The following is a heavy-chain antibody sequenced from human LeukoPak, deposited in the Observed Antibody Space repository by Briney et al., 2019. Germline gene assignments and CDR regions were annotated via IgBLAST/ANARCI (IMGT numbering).Heavy chain of an antibody. J-gene: IGHJ4*02. CDR3: ARGRDGSQSPIDD. CDR2: ISSSSSYI. V-gene: IGHV3-21*01. CDR1: GFTFSSYN. D-gene: IGHD5-24*01. Sequence: GSLRLSCAASGFTFSSYNMNWVRQAPGKGLEWVSSISSSSSYIYYADSVRGRFTTSRGNAKNSLYLQMNSLRAEDTAVYYCARGRDGSQSPIDDWGQGTLVTVSS.